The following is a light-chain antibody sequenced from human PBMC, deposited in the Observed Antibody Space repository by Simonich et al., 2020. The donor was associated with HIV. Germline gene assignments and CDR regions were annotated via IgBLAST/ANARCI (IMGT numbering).Light chain of an antibody. CDR2: KTS. V-gene: IGKV1-5*03. J-gene: IGKJ1*01. Sequence: DIQMTQSPSTLSASVGDRVIITCRASQSMSSWLAWYQQKPGKAPKLLIYKTSTLESGVPSRFSGSGSGTEFTLTISSLQPEDFATYYCQQAIGFPRTFGQGTKVEVK. CDR3: QQAIGFPRT. CDR1: QSMSSW.